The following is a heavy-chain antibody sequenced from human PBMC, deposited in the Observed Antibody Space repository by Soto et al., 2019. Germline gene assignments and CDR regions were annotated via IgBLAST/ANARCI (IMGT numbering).Heavy chain of an antibody. Sequence: QVQLVQSGAEVKKPGSSVKVSCKASGGTFSSYAISWVRQAPGQGLEWMGGIIPIFGTANYAQKFQGRVTITADESTSTAYMELSSLRSEDTAVYYCARVGPETVATITGGGMDVWGQGTTVTVSS. D-gene: IGHD5-12*01. CDR1: GGTFSSYA. J-gene: IGHJ6*02. CDR3: ARVGPETVATITGGGMDV. CDR2: IIPIFGTA. V-gene: IGHV1-69*01.